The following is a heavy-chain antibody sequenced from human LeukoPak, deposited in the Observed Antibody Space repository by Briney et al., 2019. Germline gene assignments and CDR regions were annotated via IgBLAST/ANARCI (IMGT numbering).Heavy chain of an antibody. V-gene: IGHV4-28*01. CDR1: GYSISSSNW. Sequence: PSETLSLTCAVSGYSISSSNWWGWIRQPPGKGLEWIGYIYYSGSTNYNPSLRSRVTISLDTSRNQFSLKLNSVTAADTAVYYCAKSNGYGLVDIWGQGTMVTVSS. J-gene: IGHJ3*02. D-gene: IGHD3-10*01. CDR3: AKSNGYGLVDI. CDR2: IYYSGST.